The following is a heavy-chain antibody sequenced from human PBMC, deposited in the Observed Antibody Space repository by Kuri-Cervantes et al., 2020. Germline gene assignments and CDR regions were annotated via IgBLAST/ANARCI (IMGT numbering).Heavy chain of an antibody. CDR2: ISSSSSYI. Sequence: GESLKISCAASGFTFSSYSMNWVRQAPGKGLEWVLSISSSSSYIYYADSVKGRFTISRDNAKNSLYLQMNSLRDEDTAVYYCARDFRWAVWELLGLFDYWGQGTLVTVSS. D-gene: IGHD1-26*01. J-gene: IGHJ4*02. CDR1: GFTFSSYS. CDR3: ARDFRWAVWELLGLFDY. V-gene: IGHV3-21*01.